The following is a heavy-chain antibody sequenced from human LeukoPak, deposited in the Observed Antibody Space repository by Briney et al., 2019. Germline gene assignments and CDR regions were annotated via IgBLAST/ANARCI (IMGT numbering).Heavy chain of an antibody. Sequence: ASVKVSCKASGYTFTGYYMLWLRQAPAPGLEWMGWINPKSGGTTYEQKFQGRGTMTRDTSTSTAYMELSRLRSDDTAVYYCARGGEVCSSSRCYRGDDYWGQGTLVTVSS. CDR2: INPKSGGT. V-gene: IGHV1-2*02. CDR3: ARGGEVCSSSRCYRGDDY. CDR1: GYTFTGYY. D-gene: IGHD2-2*01. J-gene: IGHJ4*02.